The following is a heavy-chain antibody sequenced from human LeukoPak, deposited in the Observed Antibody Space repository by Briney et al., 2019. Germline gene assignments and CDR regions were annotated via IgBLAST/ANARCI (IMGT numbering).Heavy chain of an antibody. J-gene: IGHJ5*02. CDR1: GFALSSHW. Sequence: GGSLRLSCAASGFALSSHWMTWVRQVPGRGPEWVANVNRDGSETYYLDSVKGRFTISRDNAKNTVYLEMNSLSVEDTATYYCIRDFRSADLWGQGTLVTVTS. CDR2: VNRDGSET. V-gene: IGHV3-7*01. CDR3: IRDFRSADL.